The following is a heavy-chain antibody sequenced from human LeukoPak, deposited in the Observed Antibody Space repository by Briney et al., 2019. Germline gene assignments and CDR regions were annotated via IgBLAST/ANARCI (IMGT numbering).Heavy chain of an antibody. CDR1: GYTFTSYD. V-gene: IGHV1-8*01. J-gene: IGHJ4*02. CDR2: MNPNSGNT. CDR3: ARRNYDFWSGYSSFDY. D-gene: IGHD3-3*01. Sequence: ASVKVSCKASGYTFTSYDINWVRQATGQGLEWMGWMNPNSGNTGYAQKFQGRVTMTRNTSISTAYMELGSLRSEDTAVYYCARRNYDFWSGYSSFDYWGQGTLVTVSS.